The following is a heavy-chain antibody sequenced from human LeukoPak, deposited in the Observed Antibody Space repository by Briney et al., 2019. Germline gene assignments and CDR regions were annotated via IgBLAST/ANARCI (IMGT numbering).Heavy chain of an antibody. D-gene: IGHD4-17*01. CDR1: GGSISSGSYY. V-gene: IGHV4-61*02. CDR3: ARDFHGAWYFDL. J-gene: IGHJ2*01. CDR2: IYTSGST. Sequence: SETLSLTCTVSGGSISSGSYYWSWIRQPAGKGLEWIGRIYTSGSTNYNPSLKSRVTISVDTSKNQFSLKLSSVTAADTAVYYCARDFHGAWYFDLWGRGTLVTVSS.